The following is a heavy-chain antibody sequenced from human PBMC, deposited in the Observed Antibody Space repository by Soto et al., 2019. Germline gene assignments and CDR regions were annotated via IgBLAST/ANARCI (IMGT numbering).Heavy chain of an antibody. J-gene: IGHJ4*02. D-gene: IGHD1-26*01. CDR1: GYTFTNFG. V-gene: IGHV1-18*01. CDR3: ARDKVGAIDY. CDR2: ISAYNGNT. Sequence: ASVKVSCKASGYTFTNFGISWVRQAPGQGLEWMGWISAYNGNTNYAQNFQGRVTMTTNTSTSTAYMELRSLRSEDTAVYYCARDKVGAIDYWGQGTLVTVSS.